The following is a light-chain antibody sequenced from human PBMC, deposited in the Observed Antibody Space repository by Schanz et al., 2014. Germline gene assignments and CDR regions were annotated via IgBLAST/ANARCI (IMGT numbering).Light chain of an antibody. CDR2: GVS. Sequence: QSALTQPRSVSGSPGQSVTISCTGTSSDVGAYDYVSWYQQHPGKAPKLMIYGVSHRPSGVPDRFSGSKSGNTASLTVSGLQVDDEADYCSSFAGSAGWVFGGGTKLTVL. V-gene: IGLV2-11*01. CDR3: SSFAGSAGWV. J-gene: IGLJ3*02. CDR1: SSDVGAYDY.